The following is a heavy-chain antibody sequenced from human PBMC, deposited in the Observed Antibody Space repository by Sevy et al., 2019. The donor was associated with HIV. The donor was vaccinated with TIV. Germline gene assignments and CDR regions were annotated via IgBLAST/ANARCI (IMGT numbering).Heavy chain of an antibody. V-gene: IGHV4-34*01. CDR1: GGSFSGYY. Sequence: SETLSLTCAVYGGSFSGYYWSWIRQPPGKGLEWIGEINQSGSTNYNPSLKSRVTISVDTSKNQFSLKLSSVTAADTAVYYCARTITMIHKRPRRAYMDVWGKGTTVTVSS. CDR2: INQSGST. D-gene: IGHD3-22*01. J-gene: IGHJ6*03. CDR3: ARTITMIHKRPRRAYMDV.